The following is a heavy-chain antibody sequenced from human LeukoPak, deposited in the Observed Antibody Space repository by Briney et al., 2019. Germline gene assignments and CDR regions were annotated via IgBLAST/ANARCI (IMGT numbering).Heavy chain of an antibody. CDR3: ARDLYRIVVVPHYFDY. D-gene: IGHD3-22*01. CDR1: GFTFTSHW. Sequence: GGSLRLSCAASGFTFTSHWMTWLRQAPGKGLEWVANINQDGSEKYYVDSVKGRFTISRDNAKNSLYLQMNSLRAEDTAVYYCARDLYRIVVVPHYFDYWGQGTLVTVSS. J-gene: IGHJ4*02. CDR2: INQDGSEK. V-gene: IGHV3-7*01.